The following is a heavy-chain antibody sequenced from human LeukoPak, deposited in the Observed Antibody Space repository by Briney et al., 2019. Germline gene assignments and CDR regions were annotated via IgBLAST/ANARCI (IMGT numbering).Heavy chain of an antibody. J-gene: IGHJ4*02. D-gene: IGHD3-9*01. CDR3: ARVTNTGYYYFDY. CDR2: IYHSGRT. Sequence: SETLSLTCAVPGYSISSGYYWGWIRQPPGKGLEWIGSIYHSGRTYHNPSLKSRVTISVDTSKNQFSLKLNSVTAADTAVYYCARVTNTGYYYFDYWGQGTLVTVSS. V-gene: IGHV4-38-2*01. CDR1: GYSISSGYY.